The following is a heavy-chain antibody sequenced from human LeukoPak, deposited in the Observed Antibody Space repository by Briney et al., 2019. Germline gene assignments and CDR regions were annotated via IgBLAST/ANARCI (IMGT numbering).Heavy chain of an antibody. CDR3: ARNYYDSSGYYYFDY. V-gene: IGHV1-69*05. J-gene: IGHJ4*02. D-gene: IGHD3-22*01. CDR2: IIPIFGTA. Sequence: GASVKVSCKASGGTFSSYAISWVRQAPGQGPEWMGGIIPIFGTANYAQKFQGRVTITTDESTSTAYMELSSLRSEDTAVYYCARNYYDSSGYYYFDYWGQGTLVTVSS. CDR1: GGTFSSYA.